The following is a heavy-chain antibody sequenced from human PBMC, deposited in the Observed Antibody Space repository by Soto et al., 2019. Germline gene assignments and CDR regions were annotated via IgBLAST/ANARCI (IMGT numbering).Heavy chain of an antibody. CDR1: GGSVSSGSYH. D-gene: IGHD6-19*01. J-gene: IGHJ5*02. CDR3: ARLSVAWFDP. V-gene: IGHV4-61*01. CDR2: IYHIGST. Sequence: QVQLQESGPGLVKPSETLSLTCTVSGGSVSSGSYHWGWIRQPPGKGLEWIGYIYHIGSTNYNPSLKSRVTISVDTSKNQFSLSLTAVTAADTAVYYCARLSVAWFDPWGQGTLVTVAS.